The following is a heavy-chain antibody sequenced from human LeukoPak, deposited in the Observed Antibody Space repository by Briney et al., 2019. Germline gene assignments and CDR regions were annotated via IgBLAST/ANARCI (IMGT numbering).Heavy chain of an antibody. CDR1: GYTFTSYG. CDR3: ARKSMVISYYYMDV. D-gene: IGHD5-18*01. CDR2: ISAYNGNT. J-gene: IGHJ6*03. V-gene: IGHV1-18*01. Sequence: ASVKVSCKASGYTFTSYGISWVRQAPGQGLEWMGWISAYNGNTNYAQKLQGRVTMPTDTSTSTAYMELRSLRSDDTAVYYCARKSMVISYYYMDVWGKGTTVTVSS.